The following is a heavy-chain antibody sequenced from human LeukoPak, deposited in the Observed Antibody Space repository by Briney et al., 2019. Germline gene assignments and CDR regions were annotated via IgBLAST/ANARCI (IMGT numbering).Heavy chain of an antibody. CDR1: GGSISSYY. CDR3: ARVTYYYGSSHDAFDI. CDR2: IYYSGST. J-gene: IGHJ3*02. V-gene: IGHV4-59*08. Sequence: PSETLSLTCTVPGGSISSYYWSWIRQPPGKGLEWIGYIYYSGSTNYNPSLKSRVTISVDTSKNQFSLKLSSVTAADTAVYYCARVTYYYGSSHDAFDIWGQGTMVTVSS. D-gene: IGHD3-10*01.